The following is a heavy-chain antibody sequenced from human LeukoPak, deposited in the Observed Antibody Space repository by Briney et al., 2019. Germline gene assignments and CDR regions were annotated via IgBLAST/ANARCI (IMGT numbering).Heavy chain of an antibody. CDR3: ARGGDGYNLMSYGMDV. Sequence: GASVKVSCKASGYTFNSYDINWVRQATGQGLEWMGWMNPNTGATGYAQGFQGRVTLTRNTFISAAYMELNSLTSDDTAVYYCARGGDGYNLMSYGMDVWGQGTTVTVSS. J-gene: IGHJ6*02. CDR2: MNPNTGAT. V-gene: IGHV1-8*01. D-gene: IGHD5-24*01. CDR1: GYTFNSYD.